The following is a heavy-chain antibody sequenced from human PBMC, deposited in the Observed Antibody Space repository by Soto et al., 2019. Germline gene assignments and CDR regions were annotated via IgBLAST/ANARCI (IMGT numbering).Heavy chain of an antibody. J-gene: IGHJ4*02. CDR3: VRDSSADAPGY. CDR1: GFTFTKFW. V-gene: IGHV3-7*05. Sequence: EVQLVESGGGLVQPGGSLRLSCVASGFTFTKFWMSWVRQAPGKGLEWVANIQRDGSEKNYVDSVKGRFTISRGNAEKSLYLQMNSLRAEDTAVYYCVRDSSADAPGYWGQGTLVTVSS. D-gene: IGHD3-22*01. CDR2: IQRDGSEK.